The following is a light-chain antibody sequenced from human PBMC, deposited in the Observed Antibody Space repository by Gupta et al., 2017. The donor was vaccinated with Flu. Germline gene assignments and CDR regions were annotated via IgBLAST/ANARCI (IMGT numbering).Light chain of an antibody. Sequence: DIGGYQSVSWYQKVAGKAPRLIIYEVSERPSGVPDRFSGSKSGNTASLIVSGLQTEDEADYYCSSYAGSSRTFVFGTGTTITDL. V-gene: IGLV2-8*01. CDR3: SSYAGSSRTFV. CDR1: DIGGYQS. J-gene: IGLJ1*01. CDR2: EVS.